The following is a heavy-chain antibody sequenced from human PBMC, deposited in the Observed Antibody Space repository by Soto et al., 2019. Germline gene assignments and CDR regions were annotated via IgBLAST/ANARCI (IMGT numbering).Heavy chain of an antibody. CDR2: MSYAGTYK. CDR3: AKDMYPRTVLDSSSPWGDY. V-gene: IGHV3-30*18. J-gene: IGHJ4*02. D-gene: IGHD6-6*01. Sequence: QVQLVESGGGVGQPGTSLRLSCAVSGFTFSDYGMHWVRQAPGTGLELVAVMSYAGTYKYYADSVKGRFTISRDLSGNTLFLQMNSLRLEDTAVYFCAKDMYPRTVLDSSSPWGDYWGQGTLVTVSS. CDR1: GFTFSDYG.